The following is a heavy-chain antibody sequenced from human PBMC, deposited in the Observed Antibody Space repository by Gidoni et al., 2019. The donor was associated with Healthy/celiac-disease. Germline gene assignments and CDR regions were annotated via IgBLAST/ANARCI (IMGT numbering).Heavy chain of an antibody. CDR3: AREMRGAFDI. V-gene: IGHV3-30-3*01. CDR1: GFTFSSYA. CDR2: ISYDGSNK. J-gene: IGHJ3*02. Sequence: QVQLVESGGGVVQPGRSLRLSCAASGFTFSSYAMHWVRQAPGKGLEWAAVISYDGSNKYYADSVKGRFTISRDNSKNTLYLQMNSLRAEDTAVYYCAREMRGAFDIWGQGTMVTVSS.